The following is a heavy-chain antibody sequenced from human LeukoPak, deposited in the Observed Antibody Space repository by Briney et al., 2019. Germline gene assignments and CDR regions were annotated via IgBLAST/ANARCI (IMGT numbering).Heavy chain of an antibody. D-gene: IGHD4-17*01. J-gene: IGHJ3*02. CDR3: ARDLLGDYGTFDI. V-gene: IGHV4-4*07. CDR1: GGSITTHY. Sequence: SETLSLTCTVSGGSITTHYWSWIRQPAGREVEWIGRVYNTGSTKYNPSLESRVTMSVDTSSNRFSLNLRSVTAADTAVYYCARDLLGDYGTFDIWGQGTMVTVSP. CDR2: VYNTGST.